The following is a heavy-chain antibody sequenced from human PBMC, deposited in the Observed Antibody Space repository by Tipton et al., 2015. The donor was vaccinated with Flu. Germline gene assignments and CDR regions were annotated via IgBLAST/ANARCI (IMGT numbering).Heavy chain of an antibody. V-gene: IGHV3-7*01. J-gene: IGHJ3*02. CDR2: INQDGSEK. CDR3: ASLRGSGSYSRYAFDI. CDR1: GFTFSTYW. Sequence: GSLRLSCAASGFTFSTYWMSWVRQAPGKGLEWVANINQDGSEKYSVDSVKGRFTISRDNAKNSLYVQMSSLRAEDTAVYYCASLRGSGSYSRYAFDIWGQGTMVTVSS. D-gene: IGHD1-26*01.